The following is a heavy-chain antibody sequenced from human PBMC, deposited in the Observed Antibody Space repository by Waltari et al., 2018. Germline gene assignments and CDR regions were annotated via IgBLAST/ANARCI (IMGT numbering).Heavy chain of an antibody. D-gene: IGHD3-16*02. Sequence: QVQLQQWGAGLLKPSETLSLTCAVYGGSFSGYYWSWIRPPPGKGLEWIGEINHSGSTNYNPSLKSRVTISVDTSKNQFSLKLSSVTAADTAVYYCARGPTYYDYVWGSYRSTSFDYWGQGTLVTVSS. CDR3: ARGPTYYDYVWGSYRSTSFDY. J-gene: IGHJ4*02. CDR2: INHSGST. CDR1: GGSFSGYY. V-gene: IGHV4-34*01.